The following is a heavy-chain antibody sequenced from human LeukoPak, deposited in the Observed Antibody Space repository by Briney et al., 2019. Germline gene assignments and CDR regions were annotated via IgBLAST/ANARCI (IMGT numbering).Heavy chain of an antibody. V-gene: IGHV4-59*01. J-gene: IGHJ2*01. CDR2: IYYSGST. CDR3: ARTYGSSGLGYFDL. CDR1: GGSISSYY. Sequence: TSETLSLTCTVSGGSISSYYWSWIRQPPGKGPEWIGYIYYSGSTNYSPSLKSRLTISVDTSKNQFSLKLSSVTAADTAVYYCARTYGSSGLGYFDLWGRGTLVTVSS. D-gene: IGHD6-13*01.